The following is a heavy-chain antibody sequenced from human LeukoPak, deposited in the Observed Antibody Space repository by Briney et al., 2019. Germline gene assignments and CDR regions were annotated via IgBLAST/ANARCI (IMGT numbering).Heavy chain of an antibody. CDR3: ATRAPGYDYVWGSYRTPRGYFDY. D-gene: IGHD3-16*02. Sequence: ASVKVSCKVSGYTLTELSMHWVRQAPGKGLEWMGGFDPEDGETIYAQKFQGRVTMTEDTSTDTAYMELSSLRSEDTAVYYCATRAPGYDYVWGSYRTPRGYFDYWGQGTLVTVSS. CDR1: GYTLTELS. V-gene: IGHV1-24*01. J-gene: IGHJ4*02. CDR2: FDPEDGET.